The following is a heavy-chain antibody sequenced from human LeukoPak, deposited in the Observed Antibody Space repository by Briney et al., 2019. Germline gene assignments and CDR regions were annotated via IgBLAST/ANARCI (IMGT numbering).Heavy chain of an antibody. V-gene: IGHV5-51*01. J-gene: IGHJ4*02. CDR2: IYPGYSDT. Sequence: GESLKISCKGSGYSFTSYWIGWVRQMPGKGPEWMGIIYPGYSDTRYSPSFQGQVTISADKSISTAYLQWSSVKASDTAMYYCARIGGYCGGDCYWGPGDYWGQGTLVTVSS. CDR3: ARIGGYCGGDCYWGPGDY. CDR1: GYSFTSYW. D-gene: IGHD2-21*02.